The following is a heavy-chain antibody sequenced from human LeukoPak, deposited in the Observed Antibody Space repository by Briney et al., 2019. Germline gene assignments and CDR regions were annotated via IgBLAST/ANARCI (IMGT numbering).Heavy chain of an antibody. CDR2: IYYSGSA. CDR3: ARAGGVKTAALDLDY. J-gene: IGHJ4*02. Sequence: SETLSLTCTVSGGSISDCSWSWIRQPPGKGLEWIGNIYYSGSANHNPSLKSRVTISRDTSKNQFSLKLTSVTAADTAMYYCARAGGVKTAALDLDYWGQGTLVTVSS. V-gene: IGHV4-59*01. CDR1: GGSISDCS. D-gene: IGHD6-25*01.